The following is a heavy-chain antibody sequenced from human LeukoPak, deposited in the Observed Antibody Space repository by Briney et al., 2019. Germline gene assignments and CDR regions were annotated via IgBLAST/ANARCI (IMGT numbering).Heavy chain of an antibody. J-gene: IGHJ2*01. V-gene: IGHV3-11*01. D-gene: IGHD3-16*02. CDR2: ISPKASTM. CDR3: ATTLAEASYWFFDL. CDR1: GFNFQDSY. Sequence: GGSLRLSCVGSGFNFQDSYMNWVRQAPGKGLEWISFISPKASTMFYADSVRGRFTVSRDNANESFFLQMNSLTAADTAVYYCATTLAEASYWFFDLWGRGTLVTVSS.